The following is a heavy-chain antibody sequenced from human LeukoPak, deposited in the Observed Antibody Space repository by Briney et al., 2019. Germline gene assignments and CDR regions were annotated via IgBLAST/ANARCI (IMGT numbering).Heavy chain of an antibody. CDR3: ARDRVTTYGGYYYYGMDV. Sequence: VASVKVSCKASGYTFTSYGISWVRQAPGQGLEWMGWISAYNGNTNYAQKLQGRVTMTTDTSTSTAYMELRSLRSDDTAVYYCARDRVTTYGGYYYYGMDVWGQGATVTVSS. CDR2: ISAYNGNT. V-gene: IGHV1-18*01. J-gene: IGHJ6*02. D-gene: IGHD4-17*01. CDR1: GYTFTSYG.